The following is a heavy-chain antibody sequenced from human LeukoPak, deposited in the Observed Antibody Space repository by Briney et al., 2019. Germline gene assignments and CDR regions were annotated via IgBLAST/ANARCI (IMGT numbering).Heavy chain of an antibody. Sequence: SVKVSCKASGGTFSSYAISWVRQAPGQGLEWMGGIIPIFGTANYAQKFQGRVTITTDESTSTAYMELSSLRSEDTAVYYCASQRVGYYDFWSGYDRWGQGTLVTVS. D-gene: IGHD3-3*01. CDR1: GGTFSSYA. CDR2: IIPIFGTA. V-gene: IGHV1-69*05. J-gene: IGHJ4*02. CDR3: ASQRVGYYDFWSGYDR.